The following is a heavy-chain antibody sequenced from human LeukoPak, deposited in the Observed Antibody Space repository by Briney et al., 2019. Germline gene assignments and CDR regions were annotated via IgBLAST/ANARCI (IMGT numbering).Heavy chain of an antibody. J-gene: IGHJ4*02. D-gene: IGHD4-23*01. Sequence: SETLSLTCTVDGSISSYYWSWIRQAPGKGLEWTGHSYFIGSPNYNPSLKSRVTISVDTSKNQFSLKLSSVTAADTAVYYCAGVRSTVGWRSFDYWGQGILVTVSS. CDR3: AGVRSTVGWRSFDY. CDR2: SYFIGSP. V-gene: IGHV4-59*08. CDR1: GSISSYY.